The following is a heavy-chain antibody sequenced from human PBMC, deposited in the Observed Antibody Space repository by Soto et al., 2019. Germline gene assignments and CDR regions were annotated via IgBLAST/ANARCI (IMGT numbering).Heavy chain of an antibody. Sequence: GASVKVSCKASGYTFTGYYMHWVRQAPGQGLEWMGWINPNSGGTNYAQKFQGRVTITRDTSISTAYMELSRLRSDDTAVYYCATPPHGFFDAFDIWGQGTMVTVSS. CDR1: GYTFTGYY. CDR2: INPNSGGT. V-gene: IGHV1-2*02. J-gene: IGHJ3*02. CDR3: ATPPHGFFDAFDI. D-gene: IGHD4-17*01.